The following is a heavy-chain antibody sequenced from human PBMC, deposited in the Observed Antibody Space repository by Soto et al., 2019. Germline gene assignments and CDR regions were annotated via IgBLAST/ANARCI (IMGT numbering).Heavy chain of an antibody. J-gene: IGHJ3*02. D-gene: IGHD3-22*01. Sequence: QVQLQESGPGLVKPSQTLSLTSTVSGGSISSVDYYWRWIRQPPGKGLEWMGYIYYSGSTYYNPSIPRRVTITVDTSNHPISPKLTSVPAADTALYHCARDTYYYHTSGYHDAFDIWRQGTMVTVS. CDR3: ARDTYYYHTSGYHDAFDI. CDR2: IYYSGST. CDR1: GGSISSVDYY. V-gene: IGHV4-30-4*01.